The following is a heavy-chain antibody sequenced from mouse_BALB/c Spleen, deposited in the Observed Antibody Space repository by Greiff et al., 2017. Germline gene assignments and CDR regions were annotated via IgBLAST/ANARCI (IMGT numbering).Heavy chain of an antibody. Sequence: EVQLQESGTVLARPGASVKMSCKASGYTFTSYWMHWVKQRPGQGLEWIGAIYPGNSDTSYNQKFKGKAKLTAVTSTSTAYMELSSLTNEDSAVYYCTRGRYRGKGAMDYWGQGTSVTVSS. V-gene: IGHV1-5*01. CDR3: TRGRYRGKGAMDY. CDR1: GYTFTSYW. CDR2: IYPGNSDT. D-gene: IGHD1-1*02. J-gene: IGHJ4*01.